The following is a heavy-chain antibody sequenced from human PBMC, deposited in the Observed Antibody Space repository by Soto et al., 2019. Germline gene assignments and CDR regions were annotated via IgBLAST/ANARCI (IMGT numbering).Heavy chain of an antibody. D-gene: IGHD6-19*01. CDR2: ISSSSSTI. J-gene: IGHJ4*02. Sequence: EVQLVESGGGLVQPGGSLRLSCAASGFTFSSSSMNWVRQAPGKGPEGVSYISSSSSTINYADSVRGRFTIPRDNAKNSLYLQMNSLRDEDTAVYYCARVHSSGWFKVDYWGQGTLVTVSS. V-gene: IGHV3-48*02. CDR1: GFTFSSSS. CDR3: ARVHSSGWFKVDY.